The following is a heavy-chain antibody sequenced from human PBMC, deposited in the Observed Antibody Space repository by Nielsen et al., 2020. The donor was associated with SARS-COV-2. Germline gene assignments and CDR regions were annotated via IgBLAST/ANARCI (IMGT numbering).Heavy chain of an antibody. CDR1: GFTFSSYS. J-gene: IGHJ4*02. CDR2: ISSSSSYI. V-gene: IGHV3-21*01. D-gene: IGHD4-23*01. Sequence: GESLKISCSASGFTFSSYSMNWVRQAPGKGLEWVSSISSSSSYIYYADSVKGRFTISRDNAKNSLYLQMNSLRAEDTAVYYCARDRSSPRVRDFDYWGQGTLVTVSS. CDR3: ARDRSSPRVRDFDY.